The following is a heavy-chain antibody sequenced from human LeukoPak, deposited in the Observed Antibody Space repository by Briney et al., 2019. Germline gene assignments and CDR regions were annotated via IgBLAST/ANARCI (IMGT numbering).Heavy chain of an antibody. CDR2: VYHSGST. J-gene: IGHJ3*02. D-gene: IGHD2-21*02. CDR1: GGSISSSYW. CDR3: AGAYCGGDCYSGRTFDI. V-gene: IGHV4-4*02. Sequence: SETLSLTCAVSGGSISSSYWWSWVRQPPGKWLEWIGEVYHSGSTNYSPSLKSRVTLSVDKSKNQFSLRLSSVTAADTAVYYCAGAYCGGDCYSGRTFDIWGQGTMVTVSS.